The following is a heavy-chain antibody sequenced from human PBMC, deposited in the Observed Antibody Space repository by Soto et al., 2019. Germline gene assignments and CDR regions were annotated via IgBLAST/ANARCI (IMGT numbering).Heavy chain of an antibody. Sequence: GASVKVSCKASGYTFTSYGISWVRQAPGQGLEWMGWISAYNGNTNYAQKLQGRVTMTTDTSTSTAYMELRSLRSDDTAVYYCARFLTHSSVVSGVAAAGKGTRYYYGMGVWGQGTTVTVSS. CDR1: GYTFTSYG. V-gene: IGHV1-18*01. J-gene: IGHJ6*02. CDR3: ARFLTHSSVVSGVAAAGKGTRYYYGMGV. D-gene: IGHD6-13*01. CDR2: ISAYNGNT.